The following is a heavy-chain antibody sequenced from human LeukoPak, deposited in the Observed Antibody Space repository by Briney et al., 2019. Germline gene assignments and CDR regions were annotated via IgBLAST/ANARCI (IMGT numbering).Heavy chain of an antibody. D-gene: IGHD5-12*01. CDR3: ARDSVGYGGYWFDY. J-gene: IGHJ4*02. Sequence: GASVTVSSTVSGYTLTELSMHWVRQAPGKGLEWMGGFDPEDGETIYAQKFQGRVTMTEDTSTDTAYMELSSLRSEDTAVYYCARDSVGYGGYWFDYWGQGTLVTVSS. CDR1: GYTLTELS. V-gene: IGHV1-24*01. CDR2: FDPEDGET.